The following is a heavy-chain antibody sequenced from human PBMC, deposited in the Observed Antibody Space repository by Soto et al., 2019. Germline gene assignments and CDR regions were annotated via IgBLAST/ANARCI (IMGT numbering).Heavy chain of an antibody. Sequence: LRLSCAASGFTFSSYWMHWVRQAPGKGLVWVSRINSGGSSTSYADSVKGRFTISRDNAKNTLYLQMNSLRAEDTAVYYCARGYYYDFWSGPSEYGMDVWGQGTTVTVSS. CDR1: GFTFSSYW. V-gene: IGHV3-74*01. CDR2: INSGGSST. D-gene: IGHD3-3*01. CDR3: ARGYYYDFWSGPSEYGMDV. J-gene: IGHJ6*02.